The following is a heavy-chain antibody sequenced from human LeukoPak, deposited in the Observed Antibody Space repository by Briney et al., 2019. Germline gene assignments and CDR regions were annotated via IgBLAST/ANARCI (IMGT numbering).Heavy chain of an antibody. Sequence: SVKVSCKASGGTFSSYTISWVRQAPGQGLEWKGRIIPILGIANYAQKFQGRVTITADKSTSTAYMELSSLRSEDTAVYYCARDPPPRGYSYGYGYEDYWGQGTLVTVSS. D-gene: IGHD5-18*01. V-gene: IGHV1-69*04. CDR3: ARDPPPRGYSYGYGYEDY. CDR2: IIPILGIA. CDR1: GGTFSSYT. J-gene: IGHJ4*02.